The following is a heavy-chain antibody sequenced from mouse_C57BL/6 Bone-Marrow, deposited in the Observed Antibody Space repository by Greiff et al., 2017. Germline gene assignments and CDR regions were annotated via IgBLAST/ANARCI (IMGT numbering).Heavy chain of an antibody. V-gene: IGHV1-52*01. CDR2: IDPSDSET. CDR1: GYTFTSYW. D-gene: IGHD2-1*01. CDR3: ARWGLGNYVFDY. J-gene: IGHJ3*01. Sequence: QFQLQQPGAELVRPGSSVKLSCKASGYTFTSYWMHWVKQRPIQGLEWIGNIDPSDSETHYNQKFKDKATLTVDKSSSTAYMQLSRLTSGDSAVYYGARWGLGNYVFDYWGQGTLVTVSA.